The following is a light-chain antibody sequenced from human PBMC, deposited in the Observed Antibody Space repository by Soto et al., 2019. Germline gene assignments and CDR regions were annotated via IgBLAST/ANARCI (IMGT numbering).Light chain of an antibody. Sequence: QSVLTQPRSVSGSSGQSVTISCAGTSSDVGAYNHVSWYQQHPGKAPKLMIYDASKRPSGVPDRFSASKSGNTASLTISGLQAEDEADYYCCSYAGSYTWVFGGGTKVTVL. CDR3: CSYAGSYTWV. V-gene: IGLV2-11*01. CDR1: SSDVGAYNH. CDR2: DAS. J-gene: IGLJ3*02.